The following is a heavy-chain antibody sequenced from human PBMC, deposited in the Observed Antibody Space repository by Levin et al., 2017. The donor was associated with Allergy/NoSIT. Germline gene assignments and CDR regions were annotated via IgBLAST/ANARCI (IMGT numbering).Heavy chain of an antibody. V-gene: IGHV4-39*01. CDR2: IFSNGSP. D-gene: IGHD3-16*01. CDR3: ARDDPAFGH. J-gene: IGHJ4*02. Sequence: PSPTLSLPCTVSGGSISSSRYYWGWIRQPPGKGLEWIGSIFSNGSPYYSPSLEGRVTISVDTSKNQFSLKLNSVTAADTAVYYCARDDPAFGHWGQGTLVTVSS. CDR1: GGSISSSRYY.